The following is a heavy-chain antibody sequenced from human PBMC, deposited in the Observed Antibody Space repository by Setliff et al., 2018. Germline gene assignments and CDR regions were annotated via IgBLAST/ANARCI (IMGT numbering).Heavy chain of an antibody. CDR2: INPNGGDT. J-gene: IGHJ5*02. CDR1: GNRFTDYN. Sequence: ASVKVSCKASGNRFTDYNLHWVRQAPGQGLDWMGWINPNGGDTHSAQKFQGRVTMTRDTSINTAYMELSSLTSDDTAFYYCVRSGKFGMRFWFDQWGRGTLVTVSS. D-gene: IGHD1-26*01. V-gene: IGHV1-2*02. CDR3: VRSGKFGMRFWFDQ.